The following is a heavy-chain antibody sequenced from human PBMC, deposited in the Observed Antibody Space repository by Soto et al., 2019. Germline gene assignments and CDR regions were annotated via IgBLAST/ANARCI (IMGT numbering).Heavy chain of an antibody. CDR3: VSQRTTVPTQAYFDY. CDR1: GGSVTNSSYY. D-gene: IGHD4-17*01. V-gene: IGHV4-39*01. CDR2: VYYGGRS. Sequence: SETLSLTCTVSGGSVTNSSYYWGWIRQSPGKGLEWIGSVYYGGRSYSKSSVKSRVTISVDTSKNRFSLSLNSVTASDTAVYFCVSQRTTVPTQAYFDYWGPGALVTVSS. J-gene: IGHJ4*02.